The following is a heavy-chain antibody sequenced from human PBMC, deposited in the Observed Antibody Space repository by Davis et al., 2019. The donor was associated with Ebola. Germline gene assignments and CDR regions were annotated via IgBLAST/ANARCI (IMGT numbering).Heavy chain of an antibody. CDR1: GYTFTGYY. CDR2: ITPNSGDT. J-gene: IGHJ3*02. D-gene: IGHD2-15*01. CDR3: ARGYCSGGSCYSGDI. Sequence: ASVKVSCKASGYTFTGYYMHWVRQAPGQGLEWMGWITPNSGDTNYAPKFQGRVTMTRDTSISTAYMELSRLRSDDTAVYYCARGYCSGGSCYSGDIWGQGTMVTVSS. V-gene: IGHV1-2*02.